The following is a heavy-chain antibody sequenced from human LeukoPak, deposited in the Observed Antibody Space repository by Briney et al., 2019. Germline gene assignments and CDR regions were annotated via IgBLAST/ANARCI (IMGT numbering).Heavy chain of an antibody. D-gene: IGHD6-19*01. CDR3: AKAQGSGSAYNWFDP. CDR2: ISGSGGST. J-gene: IGHJ5*02. V-gene: IGHV3-23*01. CDR1: GFTFDDYA. Sequence: PGRSLRLSCAASGFTFDDYAMHWVRQAPGKGLEWVSDISGSGGSTYYADSVKGRFTISRDNSKNTLYLQMNSLRAEDTAVYYCAKAQGSGSAYNWFDPWGQGTLVTVSS.